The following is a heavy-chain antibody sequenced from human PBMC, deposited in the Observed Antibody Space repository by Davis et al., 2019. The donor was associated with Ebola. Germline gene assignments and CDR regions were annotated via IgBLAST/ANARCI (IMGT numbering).Heavy chain of an antibody. J-gene: IGHJ5*02. CDR2: ISGSGGST. CDR1: GFTFSSYA. D-gene: IGHD6-13*01. Sequence: GESLKISCAASGFTFSSYAMSWVRQAPGKGLEWVSAISGSGGSTYYADSVKGRFTISRDNSKNTLYLQMNSLRAEDTAVYYWAKDLRQQLVLFWFDPWGQGTLVTVSS. CDR3: AKDLRQQLVLFWFDP. V-gene: IGHV3-23*01.